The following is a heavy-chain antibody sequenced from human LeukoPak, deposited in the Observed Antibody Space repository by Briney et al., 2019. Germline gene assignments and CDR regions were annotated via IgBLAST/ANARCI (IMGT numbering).Heavy chain of an antibody. Sequence: GGSLRLSCAASGFTFSSYAMHWVRQIPGEGLVWVSRIDNNGVETVYADSVKGRFTISRDNAKNTLYLQMNSLRVEDTAIYYCARDRPHNWFDPWGQGTLVTVSS. CDR2: IDNNGVET. CDR1: GFTFSSYA. J-gene: IGHJ5*02. CDR3: ARDRPHNWFDP. V-gene: IGHV3-74*01.